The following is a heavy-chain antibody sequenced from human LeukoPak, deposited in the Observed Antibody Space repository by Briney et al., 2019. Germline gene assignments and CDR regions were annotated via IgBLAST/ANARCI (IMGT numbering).Heavy chain of an antibody. CDR3: ARVGGAPLGAFDI. V-gene: IGHV4-59*01. J-gene: IGHJ3*02. D-gene: IGHD3-16*01. Sequence: SETLSLTCSVSGASISSYYWSWIWQSPGKGLEWIGYIYNSGTTNYNPSLKSRVSISKDVSKDQFSLRVTSVTAADTAVYYCARVGGAPLGAFDIWGQGTVVTVSS. CDR2: IYNSGTT. CDR1: GASISSYY.